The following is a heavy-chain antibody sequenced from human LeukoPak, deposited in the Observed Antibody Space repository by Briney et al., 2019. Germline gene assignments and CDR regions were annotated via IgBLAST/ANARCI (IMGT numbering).Heavy chain of an antibody. J-gene: IGHJ5*02. Sequence: ASVKVSCKXSGYTFTSYDINWVRQATGQGLEWMGWMNPNSGNTGYAQKFQGRVTMTRNTSISTAYMELSSLRSEDTAVYYCARSYSSSSSPYNWFDPWGQGTLVTVSS. CDR3: ARSYSSSSSPYNWFDP. CDR2: MNPNSGNT. V-gene: IGHV1-8*01. CDR1: GYTFTSYD. D-gene: IGHD6-13*01.